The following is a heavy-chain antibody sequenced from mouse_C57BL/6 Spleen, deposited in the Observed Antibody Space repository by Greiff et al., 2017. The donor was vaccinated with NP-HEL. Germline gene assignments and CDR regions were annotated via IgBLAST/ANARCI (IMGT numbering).Heavy chain of an antibody. CDR1: GYTFTSYW. D-gene: IGHD2-3*01. J-gene: IGHJ2*01. CDR3: ARRYDGYYGNFDY. Sequence: QVQLQQPGAELVKPGASVKLSCKASGYTFTSYWMQWVKQRPGQGLEWIGEIDPSDSYTNYNQKFKGKATLTVDTSSSTAYMQLSSLTSEDSAVYYCARRYDGYYGNFDYWGQGTTLTVSS. V-gene: IGHV1-50*01. CDR2: IDPSDSYT.